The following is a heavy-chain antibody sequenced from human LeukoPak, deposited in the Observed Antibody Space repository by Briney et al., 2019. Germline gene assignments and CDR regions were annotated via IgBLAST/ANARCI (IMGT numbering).Heavy chain of an antibody. CDR2: IKQDGSEK. D-gene: IGHD6-13*01. Sequence: GGSLRLSCAASGFTFSSYWMSWVRQAPGKGLEWVANIKQDGSEKYYVDSVKGRFTISRDNAKNSLYLQMNSLRAEDTAVYYCARVPGTAASTSHFDYWGQGTLVTVSS. CDR1: GFTFSSYW. J-gene: IGHJ4*02. CDR3: ARVPGTAASTSHFDY. V-gene: IGHV3-7*03.